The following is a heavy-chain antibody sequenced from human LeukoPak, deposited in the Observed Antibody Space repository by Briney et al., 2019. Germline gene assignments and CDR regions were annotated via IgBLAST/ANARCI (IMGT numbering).Heavy chain of an antibody. J-gene: IGHJ4*02. CDR1: GFTFNSYA. CDR2: ISYDGSNK. V-gene: IGHV3-30*09. D-gene: IGHD1-26*01. Sequence: GGSLRLLCAASGFTFNSYAMHWVRQAPGKGLEGGAVISYDGSNKYYADPVRGRFVISRDHSKNTLYLQMNGLRAEDTAVYYCTRGVWDWGQGTLVTVSS. CDR3: TRGVWD.